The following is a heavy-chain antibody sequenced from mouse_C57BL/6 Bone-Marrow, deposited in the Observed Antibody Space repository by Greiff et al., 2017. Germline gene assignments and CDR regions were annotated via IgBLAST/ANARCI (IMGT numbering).Heavy chain of an antibody. V-gene: IGHV1-54*01. CDR3: AREGDTPFDY. Sequence: QVQLQQSGAELVRPGTSVKVSCKASGYAFTNYLIEWVKQRPGQGLEWIGVINPGSGGTNYNEKFKGEATLTADKSSSTAYMQLSSLTSEDTAVYFSAREGDTPFDYWDQGTTHTVSS. J-gene: IGHJ2*01. D-gene: IGHD3-3*01. CDR1: GYAFTNYL. CDR2: INPGSGGT.